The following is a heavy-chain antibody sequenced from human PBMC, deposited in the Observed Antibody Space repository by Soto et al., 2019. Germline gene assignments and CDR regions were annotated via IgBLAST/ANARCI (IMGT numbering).Heavy chain of an antibody. CDR3: SRHHGPTTSENWFDP. J-gene: IGHJ5*02. Sequence: QVHLVQSGVEVKTPGASVKVSWQASGYTFFTYDISWVRQAPGQGLEWMRWISTYSGDTKYAQKFQGRATMTTDTPTTTAYLDLRSLRSDDTAVYYCSRHHGPTTSENWFDPWGQGTLVTVSS. D-gene: IGHD5-12*01. V-gene: IGHV1-18*01. CDR1: GYTFFTYD. CDR2: ISTYSGDT.